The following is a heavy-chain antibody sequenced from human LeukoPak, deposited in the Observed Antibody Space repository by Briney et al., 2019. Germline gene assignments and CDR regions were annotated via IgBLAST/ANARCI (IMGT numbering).Heavy chain of an antibody. Sequence: GGSLRLSCAASGFTCSDYYMSWIRQAPGKGLEWVSYISSSGSTIYYADSVKGRFTISRDNAKNSLYLQMNSLRAEDTAVYYCARDRKDDFWSGYYVDYWGQGTLVTVSS. J-gene: IGHJ4*02. CDR1: GFTCSDYY. D-gene: IGHD3-3*01. CDR2: ISSSGSTI. CDR3: ARDRKDDFWSGYYVDY. V-gene: IGHV3-11*04.